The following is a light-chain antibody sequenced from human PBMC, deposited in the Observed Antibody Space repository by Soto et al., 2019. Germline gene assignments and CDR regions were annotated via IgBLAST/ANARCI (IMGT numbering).Light chain of an antibody. CDR2: SAS. CDR1: RGISSY. CDR3: QQLNAYPLT. V-gene: IGKV1-9*01. Sequence: IPLTQSPSSLSASVGDRVTITCQASRGISSYLAWYQQKPGKAPKLLVYSASTLQSGVPARFSGSGSGTDFTLTISNLQPEDFATYYCQQLNAYPLTFGQGTRLEIK. J-gene: IGKJ5*01.